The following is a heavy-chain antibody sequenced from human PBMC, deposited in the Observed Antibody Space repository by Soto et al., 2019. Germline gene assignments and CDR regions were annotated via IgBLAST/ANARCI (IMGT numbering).Heavy chain of an antibody. J-gene: IGHJ5*02. CDR3: ARALVTHNWFDP. D-gene: IGHD2-21*02. V-gene: IGHV4-30-2*01. CDR1: GGSISRGGYS. CDR2: IYPSGST. Sequence: SETLSLTCAVSGGSISRGGYSWSWIRQPPGKGLEWIGYIYPSGSTYYNPSLKTRVTVSVDRSKNQFSLKLSSVTAADTAVYYCARALVTHNWFDPWGQGTLVTVSS.